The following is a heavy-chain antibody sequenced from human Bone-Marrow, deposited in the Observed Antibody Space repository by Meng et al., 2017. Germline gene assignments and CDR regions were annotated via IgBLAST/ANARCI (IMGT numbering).Heavy chain of an antibody. V-gene: IGHV5-51*01. CDR2: IYPGDSDT. Sequence: KISCKGSGYSFTSYWIGWVRHMPVKGLEWMGIIYPGDSDTRYSPSFQGQVTISADKSIRTAYMQLSSLKASHTAMYYCAIVVAGTFDYWGQGTLVTVSS. D-gene: IGHD6-19*01. CDR3: AIVVAGTFDY. CDR1: GYSFTSYW. J-gene: IGHJ4*02.